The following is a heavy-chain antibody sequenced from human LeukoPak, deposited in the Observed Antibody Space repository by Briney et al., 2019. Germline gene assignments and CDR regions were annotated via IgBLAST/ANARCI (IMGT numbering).Heavy chain of an antibody. CDR3: ARVKRAPNIVVVPAARNHYGMDV. J-gene: IGHJ6*02. CDR2: INHSGST. Sequence: SETLSLTCAVYGGSFSGYYWSWIRQPPGKGLEWIGEINHSGSTNYNPSLKSRVTISVDTSKNQFSLKLSSVTAADTAVYYCARVKRAPNIVVVPAARNHYGMDVWGQGTTVTASS. CDR1: GGSFSGYY. V-gene: IGHV4-34*01. D-gene: IGHD2-2*01.